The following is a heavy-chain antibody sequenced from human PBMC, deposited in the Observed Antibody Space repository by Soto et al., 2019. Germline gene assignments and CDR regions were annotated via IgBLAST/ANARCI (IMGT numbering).Heavy chain of an antibody. J-gene: IGHJ6*02. Sequence: QLQLQESGSGLVKPSQTLSLTCAVSGGSISSGGFSWTWIRQPPGKGLEWIGYIYHSGNTYYNPSLKRRLASAVDRSRYQFALQPCSVADADTASYYCAGGPARPGHYQYYSGMDVRGQGTTVTVSS. CDR2: IYHSGNT. CDR1: GGSISSGGFS. V-gene: IGHV4-30-2*01. D-gene: IGHD6-6*01. CDR3: AGGPARPGHYQYYSGMDV.